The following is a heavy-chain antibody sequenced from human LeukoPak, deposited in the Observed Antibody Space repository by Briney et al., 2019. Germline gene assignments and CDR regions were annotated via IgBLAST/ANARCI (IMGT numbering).Heavy chain of an antibody. Sequence: ASVKVSCKASGYTFTGYYMHWVRQAPGQGLEWMGWINPNSGGTNYAQKFQGWVTMTRDTSISTAYMELSRLRSDDTAAYYCARGGQQLVQYWFDPWGQGTLVTVSS. CDR3: ARGGQQLVQYWFDP. J-gene: IGHJ5*02. V-gene: IGHV1-2*04. CDR2: INPNSGGT. CDR1: GYTFTGYY. D-gene: IGHD6-13*01.